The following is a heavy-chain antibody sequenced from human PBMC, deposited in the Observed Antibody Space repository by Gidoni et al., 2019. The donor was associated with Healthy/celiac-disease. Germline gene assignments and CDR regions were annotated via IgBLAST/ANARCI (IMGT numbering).Heavy chain of an antibody. Sequence: QVQLVESGGGLVKPGGSLRLSCAASGFTFSDYYMCWIRQAPGKGLEWVSYISSSSSYTNYADSVKGRFTISRDNAKNSLYLQMNSLRAEDTAVYYCARAELTWIQLREMGRYFDYWGQGTLVTVSS. J-gene: IGHJ4*02. CDR3: ARAELTWIQLREMGRYFDY. V-gene: IGHV3-11*06. CDR2: ISSSSSYT. CDR1: GFTFSDYY. D-gene: IGHD5-18*01.